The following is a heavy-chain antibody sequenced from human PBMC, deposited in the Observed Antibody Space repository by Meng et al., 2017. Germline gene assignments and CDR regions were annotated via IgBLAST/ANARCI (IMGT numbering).Heavy chain of an antibody. Sequence: LRLSCTVSGGSVSSGSYYWSWIRQHPGKGLEWIGYIYYSGSTYYNPSLKSRVTISVDTSKNQFSLKLSSVTAADTAVYYCARGLKSSTVTLELFDIWGQGKMVTVSS. V-gene: IGHV4-31*03. CDR3: ARGLKSSTVTLELFDI. CDR2: IYYSGST. J-gene: IGHJ3*02. CDR1: GGSVSSGSYY. D-gene: IGHD4-17*01.